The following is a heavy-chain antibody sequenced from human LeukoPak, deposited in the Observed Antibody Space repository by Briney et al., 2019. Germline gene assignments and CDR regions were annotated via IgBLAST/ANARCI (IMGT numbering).Heavy chain of an antibody. CDR2: INPNSGAT. J-gene: IGHJ3*02. CDR3: ARDRARVGTMVDGFEI. Sequence: ASVKVSCKASGYTFTDYYMHWVRQAPGQGLEWMGWINPNSGATNYAQKFQGRVTMTRDTSITTAYMELSRLISDDAAVYYCARDRARVGTMVDGFEIWGQGTVVTVSS. V-gene: IGHV1-2*02. CDR1: GYTFTDYY. D-gene: IGHD1-1*01.